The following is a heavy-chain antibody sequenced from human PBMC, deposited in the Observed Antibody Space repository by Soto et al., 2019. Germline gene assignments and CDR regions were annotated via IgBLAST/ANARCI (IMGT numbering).Heavy chain of an antibody. D-gene: IGHD2-8*01. Sequence: GGSLRLSCAASGLTFSNAWMNWVRQAPGKGLEWVGRIKSKNDGGTTEYNAPVKGRFTISREDSKDTLYLQMNNLKTEDTALYYCTTDAEWGIWGQGTMVTVSS. CDR1: GLTFSNAW. J-gene: IGHJ3*02. CDR2: IKSKNDGGTT. CDR3: TTDAEWGI. V-gene: IGHV3-15*07.